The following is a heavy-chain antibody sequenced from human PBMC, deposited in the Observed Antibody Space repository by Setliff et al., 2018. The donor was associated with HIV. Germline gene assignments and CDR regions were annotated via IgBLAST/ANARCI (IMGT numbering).Heavy chain of an antibody. CDR1: GGSISSGTYY. V-gene: IGHV4-31*03. CDR3: ARDRSDYYNLPGYFDH. J-gene: IGHJ4*02. CDR2: IYYSGST. Sequence: SETLSLTCTVSGGSISSGTYYWSWIRQHPGKGLEWIGYIYYSGSTYYNPSLKSRVTISVDTSRNQFSLKLSSVTAADTTVYYCARDRSDYYNLPGYFDHWGQGTPVTVSS. D-gene: IGHD3-3*01.